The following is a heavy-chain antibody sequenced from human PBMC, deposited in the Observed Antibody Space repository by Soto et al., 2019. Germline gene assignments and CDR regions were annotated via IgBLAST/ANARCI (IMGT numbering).Heavy chain of an antibody. CDR1: GQSFSGYY. V-gene: IGHV4-34*01. CDR3: ARNSTYYFDSSAYFYHYYFDY. J-gene: IGHJ4*02. Sequence: SETLSLTCALYGQSFSGYYWSWIRQSPGKGLEWIGEINHSGNTNYNPSLKSRVTISVDTSKNQFSLELSSVTAADTAVYYCARNSTYYFDSSAYFYHYYFDYWGQGTLVTVS. CDR2: INHSGNT. D-gene: IGHD3-22*01.